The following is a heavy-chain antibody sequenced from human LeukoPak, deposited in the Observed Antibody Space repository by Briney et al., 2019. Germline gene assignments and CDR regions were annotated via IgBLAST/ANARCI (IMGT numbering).Heavy chain of an antibody. J-gene: IGHJ5*02. Sequence: ASVKVSCKASGYTFTSYYMHWVRQAPGQGLEWMGIINPSGGSTSYAQKFQGRVTMTRDTSTSTVYMEVSSLRSEDTAVYYCARTYCSGGSCYQNWFDPWGQGTLVTVSS. CDR3: ARTYCSGGSCYQNWFDP. CDR2: INPSGGST. CDR1: GYTFTSYY. D-gene: IGHD2-15*01. V-gene: IGHV1-46*01.